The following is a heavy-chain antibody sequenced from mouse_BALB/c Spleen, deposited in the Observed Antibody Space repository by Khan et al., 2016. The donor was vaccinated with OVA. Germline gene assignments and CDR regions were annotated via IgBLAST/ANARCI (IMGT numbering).Heavy chain of an antibody. CDR2: IDPANGNT. CDR1: GFNIKDTY. D-gene: IGHD2-14*01. J-gene: IGHJ2*01. V-gene: IGHV14-3*02. Sequence: MQLQQSGAELVKPGASVKLSCTASGFNIKDTYMHWVKQRPEQGLEWIGRIDPANGNTKYDPKFQGKAPITADTYSNTAYLPFSTLTSEDTAVDYCARISTWGQGTTLTVSS. CDR3: ARIST.